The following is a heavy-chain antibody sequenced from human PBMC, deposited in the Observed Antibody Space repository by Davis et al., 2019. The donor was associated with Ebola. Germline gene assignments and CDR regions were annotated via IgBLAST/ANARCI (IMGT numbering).Heavy chain of an antibody. CDR2: ISSSGSTI. D-gene: IGHD6-6*01. J-gene: IGHJ3*02. CDR1: GFTFSSYE. CDR3: ARGGDSSSPEGSGAFDI. V-gene: IGHV3-48*03. Sequence: PGGSLRLSCAASGFTFSSYEMNWVRQAPGKGLEWVSYISSSGSTIYYADSVKGRFTISRDNAKNSLYLQMNSLRAEDTALYYCARGGDSSSPEGSGAFDIWGQGTMVTVSS.